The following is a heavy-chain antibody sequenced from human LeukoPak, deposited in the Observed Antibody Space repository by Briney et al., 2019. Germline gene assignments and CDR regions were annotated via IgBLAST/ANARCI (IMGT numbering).Heavy chain of an antibody. D-gene: IGHD4-17*01. J-gene: IGHJ2*01. CDR2: IIPIFGTA. CDR1: GGTFSSYA. V-gene: IGHV1-69*13. Sequence: GASVKVSCKASGGTFSSYAISWVRQAPGQGLEWMGGIIPIFGTANYAQKFQGRVTIAADESASTAYKELSSLRSEDTAVYYCARDDYGDWYFDLWGRGTLVTVSS. CDR3: ARDDYGDWYFDL.